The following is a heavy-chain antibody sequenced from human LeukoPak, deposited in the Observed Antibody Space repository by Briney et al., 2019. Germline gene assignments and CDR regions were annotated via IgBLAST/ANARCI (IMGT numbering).Heavy chain of an antibody. Sequence: SGGPLRLSCAASGFTFSSYSMNRVRQAPGKGLEWVSSISSSSSYINYADSVKGRFTISRDNAKNSLYLQMNSLRAEDTAVYYCARATDGDYVPYWGQGTLVTVSS. V-gene: IGHV3-21*01. CDR3: ARATDGDYVPY. D-gene: IGHD4-17*01. CDR2: ISSSSSYI. J-gene: IGHJ4*02. CDR1: GFTFSSYS.